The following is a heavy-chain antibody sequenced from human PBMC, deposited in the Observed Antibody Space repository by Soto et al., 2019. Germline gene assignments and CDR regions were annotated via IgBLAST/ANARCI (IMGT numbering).Heavy chain of an antibody. J-gene: IGHJ4*02. D-gene: IGHD3-22*01. V-gene: IGHV3-33*06. CDR2: IWYDGSNK. CDR3: AKAQYYYDSSGYSRIFDY. CDR1: GFTFSSYG. Sequence: GGSLRLSCAASGFTFSSYGMHWVRQAPGKGLEWVAVIWYDGSNKYYADSVKGRFTISRDNSKNTLYLQMNSLRAEDTAVYYCAKAQYYYDSSGYSRIFDYWGQGTLVTVSS.